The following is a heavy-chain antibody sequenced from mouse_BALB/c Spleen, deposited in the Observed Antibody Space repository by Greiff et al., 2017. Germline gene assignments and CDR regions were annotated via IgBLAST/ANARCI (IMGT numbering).Heavy chain of an antibody. CDR1: GFTFSSYA. Sequence: EVQVVESGGGLVKPGGSLKLSCAASGFTFSSYAMSWVRQSPEKRLEWVAEISSGGSYTYYPDTVTGRFTISRDNAKNTLYLEMSSLRSEDTAMYYCARDYRYDGYAMDYWGQGTSVTVSS. V-gene: IGHV5-9-4*01. D-gene: IGHD2-14*01. CDR2: ISSGGSYT. CDR3: ARDYRYDGYAMDY. J-gene: IGHJ4*01.